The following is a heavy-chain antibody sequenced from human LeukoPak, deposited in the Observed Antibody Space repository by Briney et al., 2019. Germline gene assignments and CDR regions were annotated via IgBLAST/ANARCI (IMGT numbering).Heavy chain of an antibody. Sequence: GGSLRLSCVASGFTFSSYWMSWVRQAPGKGLEWVANIKYDGSEKYYVDSVKGRFTISRDNAKNSLYLQMNSPTVEDTAVYFCGRTAVASIDWLDPWGLGTLVTVSS. CDR3: GRTAVASIDWLDP. D-gene: IGHD5-12*01. V-gene: IGHV3-7*03. J-gene: IGHJ5*02. CDR2: IKYDGSEK. CDR1: GFTFSSYW.